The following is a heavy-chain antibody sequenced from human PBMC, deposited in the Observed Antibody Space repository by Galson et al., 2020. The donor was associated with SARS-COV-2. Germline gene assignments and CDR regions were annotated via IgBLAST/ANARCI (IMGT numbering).Heavy chain of an antibody. CDR1: GGSISTSSDY. CDR2: ISYTGST. CDR3: ARRKYYNYYMDV. Sequence: SETLSLTCTVSGGSISTSSDYWGWIRPPPGKGLEWIGTISYTGSTYYNPSLKSRVFISVDTSKNQFSLTLNSVTAADTGVYYCARRKYYNYYMDVWGKGTTVTISS. V-gene: IGHV4-39*01. J-gene: IGHJ6*03.